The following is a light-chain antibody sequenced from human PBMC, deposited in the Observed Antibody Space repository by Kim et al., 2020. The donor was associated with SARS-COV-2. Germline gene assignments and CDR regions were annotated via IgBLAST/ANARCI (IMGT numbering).Light chain of an antibody. J-gene: IGKJ4*01. V-gene: IGKV3-20*01. CDR3: QQYGSSPVLT. CDR1: QSVTSRY. CDR2: GAS. Sequence: EIALTQSPGTLSLSPGDRATLSCRASQSVTSRYLAWYQQKPGQAPRLLIYGASSRATGIPDRFSGSGSGTDFTLTISRLEPEDFVVYFCQQYGSSPVLTFGGGTKVDIK.